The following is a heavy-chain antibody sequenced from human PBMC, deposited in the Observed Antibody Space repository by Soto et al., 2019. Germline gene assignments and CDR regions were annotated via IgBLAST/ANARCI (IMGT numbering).Heavy chain of an antibody. D-gene: IGHD3-16*01. CDR2: IIPIFDSR. J-gene: IGHJ6*02. CDR1: RDTFSKYA. Sequence: QVQLVQSGAELKKPGSSVKVSCKASRDTFSKYAFNWVRQAPGQGLEWMGWIIPIFDSRNYAEKFQGRVTITADESMSTAYMELRSLRFEDTAGYYCARGETYLGVWGQGTTVTVSS. V-gene: IGHV1-69*01. CDR3: ARGETYLGV.